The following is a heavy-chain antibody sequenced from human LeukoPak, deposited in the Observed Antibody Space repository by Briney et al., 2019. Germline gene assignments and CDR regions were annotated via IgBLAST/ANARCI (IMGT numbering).Heavy chain of an antibody. CDR3: ARDMGHYYYYYYMDV. CDR1: GYTFTGYC. Sequence: ASVKVSCKASGYTFTGYCMHWVRQAPGQGLEWMGWINPNSGGTNYAQKFLGRVTMTRDTSISTAYMELSRLRSDDTAVYYCARDMGHYYYYYYMDVWGKGTTVTVSS. J-gene: IGHJ6*03. CDR2: INPNSGGT. V-gene: IGHV1-2*02. D-gene: IGHD3-16*01.